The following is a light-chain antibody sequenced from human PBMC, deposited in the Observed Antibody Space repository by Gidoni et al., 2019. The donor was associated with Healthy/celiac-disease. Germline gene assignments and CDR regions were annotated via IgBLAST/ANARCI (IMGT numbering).Light chain of an antibody. Sequence: EIVLTQSPGTLSLSPGERATLAFRASPSVSSSYLAWYQHKPGQSPRLLIYGASRRATGIPDRFSGSGSGTDFSLTISRLEPEDFAVYYCQKYGNSPTFGPXTKVDIK. CDR2: GAS. CDR1: PSVSSSY. CDR3: QKYGNSPT. J-gene: IGKJ3*01. V-gene: IGKV3-20*01.